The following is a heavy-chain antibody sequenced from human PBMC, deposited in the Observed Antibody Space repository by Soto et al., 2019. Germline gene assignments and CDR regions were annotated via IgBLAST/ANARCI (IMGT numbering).Heavy chain of an antibody. CDR2: IWYDGSNK. CDR1: GFTFSSYG. CDR3: AREAVVVAARNWFDP. Sequence: GGSLRLSCAASGFTFSSYGMHWVRQAPGKGLEWVAVIWYDGSNKYYADSVKGRFTISRDNSKNTLYLQMNSLRAEDTAVYYCAREAVVVAARNWFDPWGQGPLVTVSS. D-gene: IGHD2-15*01. V-gene: IGHV3-33*01. J-gene: IGHJ5*02.